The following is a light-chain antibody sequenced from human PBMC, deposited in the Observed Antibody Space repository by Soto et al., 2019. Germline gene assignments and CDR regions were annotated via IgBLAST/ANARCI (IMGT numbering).Light chain of an antibody. CDR1: QSVSSSY. V-gene: IGKV3-20*01. CDR3: QQYGSSRQLT. Sequence: EIVLTQSPGTLSLSPGERATLSCRASQSVSSSYLAWYQQKPGQAPRLLIYGASSRATGIPYRFSGSGSGTVLTLTISRLEPEDFAVYYCQQYGSSRQLTFGGGTKVEIK. CDR2: GAS. J-gene: IGKJ4*01.